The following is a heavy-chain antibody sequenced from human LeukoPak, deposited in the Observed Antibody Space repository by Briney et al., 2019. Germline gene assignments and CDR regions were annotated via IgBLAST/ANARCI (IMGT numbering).Heavy chain of an antibody. J-gene: IGHJ4*02. CDR2: ISSSSSTI. CDR3: ARDQGPKYYDFWSGYKDY. V-gene: IGHV3-48*01. D-gene: IGHD3-3*01. CDR1: GFTFSSYS. Sequence: GGSLRLSCAASGFTFSSYSMNWVRQAPGKGLGWVSYISSSSSTIYYADSVKGRFTISRDNAKNSLYLQMNSLRAEDTAVYYCARDQGPKYYDFWSGYKDYWGQGTLVTVSS.